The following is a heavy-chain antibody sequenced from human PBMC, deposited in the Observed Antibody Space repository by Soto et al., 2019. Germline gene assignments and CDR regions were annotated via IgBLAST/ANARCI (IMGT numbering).Heavy chain of an antibody. Sequence: PGGSLRLSCAASGLTFSSYAMHWVRQAPGKGLEWVAVISYDGSNKYYADSVKGRFTISRDNSKNTLYLQMNSLRAEDTAVYYCARGDCSSTSCYLSHYYYYGMDVWGQGTTVTVSS. D-gene: IGHD2-2*01. CDR3: ARGDCSSTSCYLSHYYYYGMDV. V-gene: IGHV3-30-3*01. J-gene: IGHJ6*02. CDR1: GLTFSSYA. CDR2: ISYDGSNK.